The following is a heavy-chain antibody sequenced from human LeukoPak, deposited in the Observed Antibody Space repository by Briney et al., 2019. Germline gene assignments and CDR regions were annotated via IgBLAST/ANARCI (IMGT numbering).Heavy chain of an antibody. Sequence: GGSLRLSCAASGFTFSSSWMSWVRQAPGKGLEWVAGITWNSDNIDYAESVRGRFTISRDNAKNSLYLEMNSLRLEDTALYYCVKESEDSSGWATRYYFDYWGQGSLVTVSS. D-gene: IGHD6-19*01. CDR1: GFTFSSSW. CDR3: VKESEDSSGWATRYYFDY. V-gene: IGHV3-20*04. J-gene: IGHJ4*02. CDR2: ITWNSDNI.